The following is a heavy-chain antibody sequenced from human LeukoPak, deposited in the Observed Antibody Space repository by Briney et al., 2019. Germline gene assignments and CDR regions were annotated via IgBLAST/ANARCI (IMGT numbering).Heavy chain of an antibody. CDR3: AKGNWRYFDY. Sequence: GSLRLSCAASGFTFSTYVMSWVRQAPGKGLEWVSAISGSGGSTYYADSVKGRFTISRDNSKNTLYLQMNSLGADDTAVYYCAKGNWRYFDYWGQGALVTVSS. J-gene: IGHJ4*02. V-gene: IGHV3-23*01. CDR1: GFTFSTYV. CDR2: ISGSGGST. D-gene: IGHD1-1*01.